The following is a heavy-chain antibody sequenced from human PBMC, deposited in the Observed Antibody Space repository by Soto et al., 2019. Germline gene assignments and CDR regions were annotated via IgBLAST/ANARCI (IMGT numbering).Heavy chain of an antibody. CDR1: GFTFTSSA. CDR2: IVVGSGNT. V-gene: IGHV1-58*01. J-gene: IGHJ6*02. Sequence: SVKVSCKASGFTFTSSAVQWVRQARGQRLEWIGWIVVGSGNTNYAQKFQERVTITRDMSTSTACMELSSLRSEDTAVYYCAAGRYYYDSSGYYQEGMDVWGQGTTVTVSS. CDR3: AAGRYYYDSSGYYQEGMDV. D-gene: IGHD3-22*01.